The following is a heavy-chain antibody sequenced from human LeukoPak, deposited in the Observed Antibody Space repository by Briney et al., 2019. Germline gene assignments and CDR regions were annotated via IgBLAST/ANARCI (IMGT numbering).Heavy chain of an antibody. J-gene: IGHJ4*02. V-gene: IGHV4-38-2*02. CDR3: ARGGAATGNFDY. CDR2: IYHSGST. CDR1: GYSITSGSY. D-gene: IGHD2-15*01. Sequence: SGTPSPTCPVSGYSITSGSYWVWIRQPPGEGLEWIGSIYHSGSTYYNPSLKSRVTISVDTSKNQFSLKLSSVTAADTAVYYCARGGAATGNFDYWGQGTLVTVSS.